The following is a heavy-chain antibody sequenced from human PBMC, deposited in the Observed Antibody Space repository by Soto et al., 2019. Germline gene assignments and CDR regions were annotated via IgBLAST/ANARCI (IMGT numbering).Heavy chain of an antibody. V-gene: IGHV3-23*01. CDR2: ISGSGGST. J-gene: IGHJ4*02. CDR1: GFTFSSYA. CDR3: AKALYYYDSSGQYYFDY. D-gene: IGHD3-22*01. Sequence: TGGSLRLSCAASGFTFSSYAMSWVRQAPGKGLEWVSAISGSGGSTYYADSVKGRFTISRDNSKSTLYLQMNSLRAEDTAVYYCAKALYYYDSSGQYYFDYWGQGTLVTVSS.